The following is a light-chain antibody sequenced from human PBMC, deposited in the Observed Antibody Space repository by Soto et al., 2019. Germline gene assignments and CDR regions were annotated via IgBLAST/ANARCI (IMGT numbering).Light chain of an antibody. J-gene: IGKJ1*01. CDR3: QRYNTFSGT. V-gene: IGKV1-5*03. CDR2: KAS. Sequence: DIQMTQSPSTLSGSVGDRVTITCRASQTISSWLAWYQQKPGKAPKLLIYKASTLKSGVPSRFSGRGSGTQFTLTISSLQPDDFATYYCQRYNTFSGTFGPGTKVDI. CDR1: QTISSW.